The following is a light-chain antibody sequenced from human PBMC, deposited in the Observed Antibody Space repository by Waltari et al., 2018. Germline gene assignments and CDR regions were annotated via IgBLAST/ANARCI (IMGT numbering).Light chain of an antibody. CDR2: DDS. J-gene: IGLJ2*01. V-gene: IGLV3-21*02. CDR1: NIGSKS. Sequence: SYVLTQPPSVSVAPGQTARINCGGNNIGSKSVHWYQQKPGQAPVLVFYDDSERPSGIPERFSGSNSGNTATLTISRVEAGDEADYYCQVWDSSSDHVVFGGGTKLTVL. CDR3: QVWDSSSDHVV.